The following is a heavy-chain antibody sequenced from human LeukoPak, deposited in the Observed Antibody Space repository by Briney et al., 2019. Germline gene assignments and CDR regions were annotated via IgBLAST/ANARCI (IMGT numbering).Heavy chain of an antibody. J-gene: IGHJ4*02. CDR1: GGSFSGYY. CDR2: IDHSGNT. V-gene: IGHV4-34*01. CDR3: ARSYYYVDF. Sequence: SETLSLTCAVYGGSFSGYYWSWIRQPPGQGLEWIGEIDHSGNTNYDPSLKSQVTMSIDTSKSQFSLKLTSVTAADTAVYYCARSYYYVDFWAQGARVTVSS. D-gene: IGHD3-10*01.